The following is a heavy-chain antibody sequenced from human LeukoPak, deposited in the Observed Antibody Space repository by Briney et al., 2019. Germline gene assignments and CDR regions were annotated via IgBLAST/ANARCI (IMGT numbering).Heavy chain of an antibody. CDR1: GFIVSNNY. V-gene: IGHV3-66*01. CDR2: IYSDGST. CDR3: ARAGRIYDFWSGYYDY. D-gene: IGHD3-3*01. J-gene: IGHJ4*02. Sequence: PGGSLRLSCAASGFIVSNNYMSWVRQAPGKGLEWVSLIYSDGSTYYADSVKGRFTISRDNSKNTLYLQMNSLRAEDTAVYYCARAGRIYDFWSGYYDYWGQGTLVTVSS.